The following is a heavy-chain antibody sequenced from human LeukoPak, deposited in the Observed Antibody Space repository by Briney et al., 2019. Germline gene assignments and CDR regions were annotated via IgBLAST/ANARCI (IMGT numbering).Heavy chain of an antibody. J-gene: IGHJ6*03. CDR1: GGSISSYY. CDR2: IYYSGST. CDR3: ARISRSYYYYYYMDV. V-gene: IGHV4-59*01. Sequence: SETLSLTCTVSGGSISSYYWGWIRQPPGKGLEWIGYIYYSGSTNYNPSLTSRVTISVDTSKNQFTLKLSSVTAADTAVYYCARISRSYYYYYYMDVWGKGTTVTISS.